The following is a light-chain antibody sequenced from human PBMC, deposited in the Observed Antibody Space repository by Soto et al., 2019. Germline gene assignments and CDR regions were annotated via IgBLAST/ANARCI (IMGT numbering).Light chain of an antibody. CDR2: GAS. CDR1: QSVRSSY. Sequence: EIVLTQSPGTLSLSPGERATLSCRASQSVRSSYLAWYQQKPGQAPRLLIYGASSRATGIPDRFSGSGSGTDFTLSISRLEPEEFAVYYCQQYGSSPRTFGGGTKVEIK. J-gene: IGKJ4*01. V-gene: IGKV3-20*01. CDR3: QQYGSSPRT.